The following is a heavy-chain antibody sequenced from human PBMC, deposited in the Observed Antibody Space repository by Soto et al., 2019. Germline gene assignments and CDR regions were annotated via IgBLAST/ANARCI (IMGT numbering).Heavy chain of an antibody. CDR2: IYHSGTT. J-gene: IGHJ4*02. Sequence: SETLSLTRAVYGGSFSGYYWSWIRQPPGKGLEWIGEIYHSGTTNYNPSLKSRVTISVDKSKNQFSLKLTSVTAADTAVYYCARQRGYYVDYWGQGTLVTVSS. V-gene: IGHV4-34*01. CDR1: GGSFSGYY. CDR3: ARQRGYYVDY. D-gene: IGHD3-22*01.